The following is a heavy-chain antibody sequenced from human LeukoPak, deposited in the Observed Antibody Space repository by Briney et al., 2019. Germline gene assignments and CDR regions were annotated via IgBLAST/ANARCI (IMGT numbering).Heavy chain of an antibody. CDR1: GGSISSGCYY. Sequence: PSQTLSLTCTVSGGSISSGCYYWSWLRQHPGMGLEGIGYNYYSGNTYYNPALKSRLTISLDTSKSQFSLKLSSVPASVTAVYYGARGLAACSSPNNLDYWGQGTLVSVSS. D-gene: IGHD6-13*01. CDR3: ARGLAACSSPNNLDY. J-gene: IGHJ4*02. V-gene: IGHV4-31*03. CDR2: NYYSGNT.